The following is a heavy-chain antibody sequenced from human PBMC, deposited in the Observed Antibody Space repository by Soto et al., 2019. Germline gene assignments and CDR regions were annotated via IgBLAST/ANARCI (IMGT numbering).Heavy chain of an antibody. CDR1: GYTFNTYG. CDR2: ISGYNGNT. CDR3: ARAVPLDY. V-gene: IGHV1-18*04. J-gene: IGHJ4*02. D-gene: IGHD6-19*01. Sequence: QVPLVQSGPEVKKPGASVQVSCKASGYTFNTYGISWVRQAPGQGLEWMGWISGYNGNTNYAQNLQDRVTLTIDTSTSTAYMELRSLRSDDTALYYCARAVPLDYWGQGTLVTVSS.